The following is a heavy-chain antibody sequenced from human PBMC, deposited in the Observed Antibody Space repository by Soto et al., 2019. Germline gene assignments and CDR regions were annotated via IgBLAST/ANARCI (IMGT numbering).Heavy chain of an antibody. CDR2: ISNDGINK. Sequence: QVQLVQSGGGVVQPGGSLRLSCAASGFVFSSYGMHWVRQAPGKGLEWVAVISNDGINKYYADSVKGRFTISRDDSKNTLHLQMNSLRAEDTAVYYCARPRGDYYYYYGMNVWGQGTTVIVSS. CDR1: GFVFSSYG. V-gene: IGHV3-30*03. J-gene: IGHJ6*02. CDR3: ARPRGDYYYYYGMNV.